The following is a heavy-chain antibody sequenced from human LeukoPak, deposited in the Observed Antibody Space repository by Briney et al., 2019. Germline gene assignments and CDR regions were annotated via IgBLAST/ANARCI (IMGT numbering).Heavy chain of an antibody. CDR2: LNTNTWKP. V-gene: IGHV7-4-1*02. CDR3: ATVSDSSGFDY. J-gene: IGHJ4*02. D-gene: IGHD3-22*01. CDR1: GDTFTSYA. Sequence: ASVNLSCTASGDTFTSYAMNCVRQSPGQGLEGMGWLNTNTWKPTYAQGFTGRFVFSLDTSVSTAYLQISSLKAEDTAVYYCATVSDSSGFDYWGQGTLVTVSS.